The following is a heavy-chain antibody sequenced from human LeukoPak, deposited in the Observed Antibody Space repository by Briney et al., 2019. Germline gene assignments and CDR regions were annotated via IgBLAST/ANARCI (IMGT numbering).Heavy chain of an antibody. CDR3: ARGKGWFAP. CDR2: IDPSDSYT. CDR1: GYSFTNFW. Sequence: GESLKISCKGSGYSFTNFWVGWVRQMPGEGLEWMGRIDPSDSYTNYSPSFQGHVTISADKSTSTAYLQWSSLKASDTAMYYCARGKGWFAPWGQGTLVTVSS. J-gene: IGHJ5*02. V-gene: IGHV5-10-1*01.